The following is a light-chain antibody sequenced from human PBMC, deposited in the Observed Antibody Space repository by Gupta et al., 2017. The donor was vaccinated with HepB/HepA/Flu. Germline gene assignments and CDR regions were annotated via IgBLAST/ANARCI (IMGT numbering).Light chain of an antibody. Sequence: DIVMTQPPDSLAVSLGERATINCKSSRSVLYTGNNKNYLAWYQQKPGQPPKALVSWASSREFGVPDRFRGSGSGTDFTLTISDLQAEDVAVYYCQQYITNLGSFGQGTKLEI. CDR1: RSVLYTGNNKNY. CDR2: WAS. J-gene: IGKJ2*04. CDR3: QQYITNLGS. V-gene: IGKV4-1*01.